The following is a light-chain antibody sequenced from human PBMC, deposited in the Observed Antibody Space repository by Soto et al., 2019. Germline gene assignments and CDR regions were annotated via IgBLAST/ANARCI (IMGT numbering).Light chain of an antibody. CDR1: SSDVGGYDY. CDR3: SSFSSSSTPLV. J-gene: IGLJ2*01. CDR2: DVN. Sequence: QSALTQPASVSGSPGQSITISCTGTSSDVGGYDYVSWYQQHPGKVPKLIIYDVNNRPSGVSNRFSGSKSGSTAALIISGLLAEDEADYYCSSFSSSSTPLVFGGGTKLTVL. V-gene: IGLV2-14*03.